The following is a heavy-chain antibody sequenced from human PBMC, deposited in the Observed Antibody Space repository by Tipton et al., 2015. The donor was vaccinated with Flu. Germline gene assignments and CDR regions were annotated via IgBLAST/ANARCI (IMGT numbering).Heavy chain of an antibody. D-gene: IGHD6-19*01. CDR2: INPSGTTR. J-gene: IGHJ4*02. CDR3: AKVIPELVAGLDS. V-gene: IGHV3-48*03. CDR1: GFAFSSYE. Sequence: SLRLSCAASGFAFSSYEMNWVRQAPGKGLEWVSFINPSGTTRYYADSVKGRFTISRDNAENSLYLQMNSLRAEDTAVYYCAKVIPELVAGLDSWGQGTLVTVSS.